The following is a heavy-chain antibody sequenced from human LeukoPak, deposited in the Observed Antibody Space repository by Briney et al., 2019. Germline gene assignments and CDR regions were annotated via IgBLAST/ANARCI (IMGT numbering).Heavy chain of an antibody. Sequence: ASVKVSCKASGYTFTSYGISWVRQAPGQGLEWMGWISAYNGNTNYAQKLQGRVTTTTDTSTSTAYMELRSLRSDDTAVYYCARGDVDIVATIPLDYWGQGTLVTVSS. V-gene: IGHV1-18*01. CDR2: ISAYNGNT. D-gene: IGHD5-12*01. J-gene: IGHJ4*02. CDR1: GYTFTSYG. CDR3: ARGDVDIVATIPLDY.